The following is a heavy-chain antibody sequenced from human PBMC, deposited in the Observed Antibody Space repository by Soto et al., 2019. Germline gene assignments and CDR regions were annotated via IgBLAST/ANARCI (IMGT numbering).Heavy chain of an antibody. CDR2: ISYDGSNK. CDR3: AKDNTYYDFWSGYSPPPYYYYGMDV. CDR1: GFTFSSYG. J-gene: IGHJ6*02. Sequence: QVQLVESGGGVVQPGRSLRLSCAASGFTFSSYGMHWVRQAPGKGLEWVAVISYDGSNKYYADSVKGRFTISRDNSKNTLYXXMXSXXAEDTAVYYCAKDNTYYDFWSGYSPPPYYYYGMDVWGQGTTVTVSS. D-gene: IGHD3-3*01. V-gene: IGHV3-30*18.